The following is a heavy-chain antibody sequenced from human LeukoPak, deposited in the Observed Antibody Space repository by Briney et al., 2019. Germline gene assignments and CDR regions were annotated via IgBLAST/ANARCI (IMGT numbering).Heavy chain of an antibody. D-gene: IGHD5-24*01. V-gene: IGHV4-34*01. CDR2: INHSGGT. CDR3: ARGRWLPNAFDI. CDR1: GGSFSGYY. J-gene: IGHJ3*02. Sequence: PSETLSLTCAVYGGSFSGYYWSWIRQPPGKGLEWIGEINHSGGTNYNPSLKSRVTISVDTSKNQFSMKLKSVTAADTAVYFCARGRWLPNAFDIWGQGTMVTVFS.